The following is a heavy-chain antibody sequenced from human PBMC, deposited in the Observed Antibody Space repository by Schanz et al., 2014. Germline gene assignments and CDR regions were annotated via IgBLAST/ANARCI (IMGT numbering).Heavy chain of an antibody. CDR3: TRDTDYHFDY. D-gene: IGHD4-17*01. CDR1: GIDFSSYS. Sequence: EVQLVESGGGLVKPGGSLRLSCAASGIDFSSYSMNWVRQAPGKGLVWVSRTSHDGSFTTFADSVKGRFTISRDNARNTLYLQMNSLRAEDTAVYYCTRDTDYHFDYWGQGTLVTVSS. CDR2: TSHDGSFT. J-gene: IGHJ4*02. V-gene: IGHV3-74*01.